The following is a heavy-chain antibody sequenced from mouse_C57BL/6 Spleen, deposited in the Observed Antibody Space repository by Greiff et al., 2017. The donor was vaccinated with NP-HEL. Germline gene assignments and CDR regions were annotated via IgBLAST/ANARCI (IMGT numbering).Heavy chain of an antibody. D-gene: IGHD2-3*01. CDR2: INPYNGDT. CDR1: GYSFTGYF. V-gene: IGHV1-20*01. Sequence: VQLQQSGPELVKPGDSVKISCKASGYSFTGYFMNWVMQSHGKSLEWIGRINPYNGDTFYNQKFKGKATLTVDKSASTAHMELRSLTSEDSAVYYCARDGSLVYDCYPGDWGQGTTLTVSS. J-gene: IGHJ2*01. CDR3: ARDGSLVYDCYPGD.